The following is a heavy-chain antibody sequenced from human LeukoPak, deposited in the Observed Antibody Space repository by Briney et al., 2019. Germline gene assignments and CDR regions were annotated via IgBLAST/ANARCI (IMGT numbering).Heavy chain of an antibody. CDR3: ARDRSYYGSGSPGDY. CDR2: ISAYNGNT. J-gene: IGHJ4*02. CDR1: GYTFTSYG. Sequence: SVKVSCKASGYTFTSYGISWVRQAPGQGLEWMGWISAYNGNTNYAQKLQGRVTMTTDTSTSTAYMELRSLRSDDTAVYYCARDRSYYGSGSPGDYWGQGTLVTVSS. D-gene: IGHD3-10*01. V-gene: IGHV1-18*01.